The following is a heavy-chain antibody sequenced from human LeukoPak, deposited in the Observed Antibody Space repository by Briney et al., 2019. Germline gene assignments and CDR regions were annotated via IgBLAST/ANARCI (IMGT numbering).Heavy chain of an antibody. CDR2: ISSSSSYI. Sequence: GGSLRLSCAASGFTFSIYNMNWVRQAPGKGLEWVSSISSSSSYIYYADSVKGRFTISRDNAKNSLYLQMNSLRAEDTAVYYCARLTTTVTTPFDYWGREPWSPSPQ. D-gene: IGHD4-17*01. CDR3: ARLTTTVTTPFDY. V-gene: IGHV3-21*01. CDR1: GFTFSIYN. J-gene: IGHJ4*02.